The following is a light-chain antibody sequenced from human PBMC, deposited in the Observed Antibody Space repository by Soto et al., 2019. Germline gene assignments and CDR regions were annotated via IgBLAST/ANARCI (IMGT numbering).Light chain of an antibody. CDR3: QQYYSDVT. Sequence: ISMTQSPYSLSVSLGQTATINCKSSQSVLHRPTNKNYLGWYQQNPDQPPKLLIYCASTRESGVPDRFSGSGSGTDSTRTIPSLQAEDVAVYYCQQYYSDVTFGQGTKVDIK. CDR1: QSVLHRPTNKNY. V-gene: IGKV4-1*01. J-gene: IGKJ1*01. CDR2: CAS.